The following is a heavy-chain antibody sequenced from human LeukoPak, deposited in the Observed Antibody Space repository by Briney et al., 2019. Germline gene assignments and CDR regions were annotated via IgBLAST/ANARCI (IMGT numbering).Heavy chain of an antibody. CDR3: ARVKEASAFDV. D-gene: IGHD5-12*01. CDR1: GFIFSTSW. J-gene: IGHJ3*01. CDR2: INLDGSEK. V-gene: IGHV3-7*01. Sequence: GGSRRLSCTASGFIFSTSWMTWVRQAPGKGLDWVPNINLDGSEKYYVDSVKGRFTISRDNAKNSLYLQMNSLRAEDTAVYYCARVKEASAFDVWGQGTMVTVSS.